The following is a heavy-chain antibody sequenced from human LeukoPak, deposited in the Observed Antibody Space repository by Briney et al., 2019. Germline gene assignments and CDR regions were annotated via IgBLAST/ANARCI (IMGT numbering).Heavy chain of an antibody. Sequence: QPGGSLRLSCAASRFTFSSYAMHWVRQAPGKGLEWVAVISYDGSNKYYAGSVKGRFTISRDKSHNTLYLQMNSLRAEDTAVYYCAKSPLVYCTSSSCHLYFDYWGQGTLVTVSS. CDR3: AKSPLVYCTSSSCHLYFDY. CDR1: RFTFSSYA. J-gene: IGHJ4*02. V-gene: IGHV3-30-3*02. CDR2: ISYDGSNK. D-gene: IGHD2-15*01.